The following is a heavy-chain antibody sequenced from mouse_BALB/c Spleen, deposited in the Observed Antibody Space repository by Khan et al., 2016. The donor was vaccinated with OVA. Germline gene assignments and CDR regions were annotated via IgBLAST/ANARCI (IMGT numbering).Heavy chain of an antibody. CDR1: GYTFTSYW. CDR2: IAPGSGSC. Sequence: DLVKPGASVKLSCKASGYTFTSYWIHWIKQRPGQGLEWLGLIAPGSGSCYYNEMFKGKATLTVDTSSSTASIQLSSLSSEDSAVYFSAIANYYGSSLYALDYWGQGTSVTVSS. J-gene: IGHJ4*01. CDR3: AIANYYGSSLYALDY. V-gene: IGHV1S41*01. D-gene: IGHD1-1*01.